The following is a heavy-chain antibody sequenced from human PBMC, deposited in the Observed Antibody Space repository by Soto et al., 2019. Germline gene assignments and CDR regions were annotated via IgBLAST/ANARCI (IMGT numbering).Heavy chain of an antibody. J-gene: IGHJ4*02. D-gene: IGHD5-18*01. CDR3: TRSYGYTFGGSLDN. V-gene: IGHV1-69*01. CDR1: GDTFNSYV. Sequence: QVQLVQSGPEVKKPGSSVKVSCKASGDTFNSYVITWVRQAPGQGLEWLGGIITAFGTTSYAQNFQDRLTITADESATTDHMELSSRTSDDAAMYYCTRSYGYTFGGSLDNLGQGTLVTVSS. CDR2: IITAFGTT.